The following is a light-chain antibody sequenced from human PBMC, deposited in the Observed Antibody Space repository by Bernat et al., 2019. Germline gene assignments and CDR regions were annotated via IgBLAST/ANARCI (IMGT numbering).Light chain of an antibody. J-gene: IGLJ2*01. CDR1: SLRSYY. V-gene: IGLV3-19*01. CDR3: NSRESSGHHRL. CDR2: GKN. Sequence: SSDLTQDPAVSVALGQTVRITCQGDSLRSYYASWYQQKPGQAPVLVIYGKNNRPSGIPDRFSGSNSGNTASLTITGAQAEDEADYYCNSRESSGHHRLFGGGTELTVL.